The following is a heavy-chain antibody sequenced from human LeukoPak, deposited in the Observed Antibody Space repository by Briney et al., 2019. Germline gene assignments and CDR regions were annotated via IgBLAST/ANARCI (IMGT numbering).Heavy chain of an antibody. Sequence: GGSLRLSCAASGFTFTDYAMNWGRQAPGKGLEWLSAISGSGGSTYYADSIQGRFTISRDNSKNTLYLQMNSLRAEDTAIYYCAKDRYSRGYFDWGQGTLVTVSS. CDR1: GFTFTDYA. V-gene: IGHV3-23*01. J-gene: IGHJ4*02. CDR2: ISGSGGST. D-gene: IGHD3-22*01. CDR3: AKDRYSRGYFD.